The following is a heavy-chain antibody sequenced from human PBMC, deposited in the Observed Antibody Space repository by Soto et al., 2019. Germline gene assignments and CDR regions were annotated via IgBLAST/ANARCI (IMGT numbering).Heavy chain of an antibody. CDR1: GGSFSGYY. D-gene: IGHD4-17*01. J-gene: IGHJ5*02. Sequence: ASETLSLTCAVYGGSFSGYYWSWIRQPPGKGLEWIGEINHSGSTNYNPSLKSRVTISVDTSKNQFSLKLSSVTAADTAVYYCARERDYGDNWFDPWGQGTLVTVSS. V-gene: IGHV4-34*01. CDR3: ARERDYGDNWFDP. CDR2: INHSGST.